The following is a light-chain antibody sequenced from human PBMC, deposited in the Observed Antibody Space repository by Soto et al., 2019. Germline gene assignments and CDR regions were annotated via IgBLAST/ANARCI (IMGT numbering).Light chain of an antibody. CDR3: QQVNTYPVT. CDR2: TIS. CDR1: QDIKRF. J-gene: IGKJ4*01. Sequence: DIQMTQSPSFVAASVGDRLTITCRASQDIKRFLAWYQQKPGKAPKVLIYTISTLQSGVPSRFSGSGSGTEFTLTISSLQPDDFATYYCQQVNTYPVTFGGGTKVEIK. V-gene: IGKV1-9*01.